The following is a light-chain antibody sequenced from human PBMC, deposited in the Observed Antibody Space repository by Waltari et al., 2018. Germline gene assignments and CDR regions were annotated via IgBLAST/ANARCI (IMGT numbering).Light chain of an antibody. V-gene: IGKV1-39*01. CDR3: QQSYDYPYT. CDR2: AAT. CDR1: RTIHVF. J-gene: IGKJ2*01. Sequence: DIQMTQSPSSLSASIGDSVTITCRASRTIHVFLHWYQQKPGKAPNLLIHAATRLQSGAPSRVSGTGSGTFFTLTITNVQPEDFATYYCQQSYDYPYTFGQGTKLEIK.